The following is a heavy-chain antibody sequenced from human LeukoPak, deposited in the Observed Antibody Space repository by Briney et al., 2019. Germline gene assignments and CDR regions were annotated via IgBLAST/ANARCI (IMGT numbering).Heavy chain of an antibody. D-gene: IGHD2-21*02. CDR2: ISNSGTT. V-gene: IGHV4-31*11. CDR1: GDSVTSGGYY. Sequence: SETLSLTCAVSGDSVTSGGYYWTWIRRHPGKGLEWIGYISNSGTTSYNPSLKSRVSISVDTSHNQFSLRLTSVTAADTAVYYCARDVVVTSSPDAFDIWGQGTTVTVSS. J-gene: IGHJ3*02. CDR3: ARDVVVTSSPDAFDI.